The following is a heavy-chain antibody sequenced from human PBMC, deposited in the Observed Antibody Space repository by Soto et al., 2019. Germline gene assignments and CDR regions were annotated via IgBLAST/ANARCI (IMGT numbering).Heavy chain of an antibody. D-gene: IGHD3-10*01. Sequence: QVQLQESGPGLVRPSQTLSLTCTVSGGSISSGDYYWSWIRQAPGKGLEWIGYISNSGTAYYNPSLKSRVTISVDTSKNQFSLKLSPVTVADTAVYSCARDAWTVVRGLPISGGLDVWGQGTTVTVSS. CDR1: GGSISSGDYY. J-gene: IGHJ6*02. CDR3: ARDAWTVVRGLPISGGLDV. V-gene: IGHV4-30-4*01. CDR2: ISNSGTA.